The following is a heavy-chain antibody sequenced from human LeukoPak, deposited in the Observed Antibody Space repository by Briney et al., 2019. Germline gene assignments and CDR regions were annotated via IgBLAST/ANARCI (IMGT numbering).Heavy chain of an antibody. J-gene: IGHJ4*02. Sequence: SETLSLTCTVSGGFISSNYYWGWIRQPPGKGLEWIGTIYYSGTTYYNPSLKSRVTISVDTSKNQISLKLSSVTAADTAVYYCARGTQEPPDYWGQGTLVTVSS. D-gene: IGHD1-1*01. CDR2: IYYSGTT. CDR1: GGFISSNYY. CDR3: ARGTQEPPDY. V-gene: IGHV4-39*01.